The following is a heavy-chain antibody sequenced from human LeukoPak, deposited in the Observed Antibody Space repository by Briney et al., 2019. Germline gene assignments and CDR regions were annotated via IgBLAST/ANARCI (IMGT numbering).Heavy chain of an antibody. CDR1: GGSISSSSYY. Sequence: SETLSLTCTVSGGSISSSSYYWGWIRQPPGKGLEWIGYIYYSGSTNYNPSLKSRVTISVDTSKNQFSLKLSSVTAADTAVYYCARRSSSGYYFDAFDIWGQGTMVTVSS. V-gene: IGHV4-61*05. CDR3: ARRSSSGYYFDAFDI. D-gene: IGHD3-22*01. CDR2: IYYSGST. J-gene: IGHJ3*02.